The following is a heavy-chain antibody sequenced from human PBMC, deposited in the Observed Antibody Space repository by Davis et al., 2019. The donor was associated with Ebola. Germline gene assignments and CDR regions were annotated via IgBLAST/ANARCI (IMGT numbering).Heavy chain of an antibody. J-gene: IGHJ4*02. D-gene: IGHD6-13*01. CDR1: GGSISSSNW. V-gene: IGHV4-4*02. CDR2: INHSGST. Sequence: MPSETLSLTCAVSGGSISSSNWWSWVRQPPGKGLEWIGEINHSGSTNYNPSLKSRVTISVDTSKNQFSLKLSSVTAADTAVYYCARRTRHAAAAQDYWGQGTLVTVSS. CDR3: ARRTRHAAAAQDY.